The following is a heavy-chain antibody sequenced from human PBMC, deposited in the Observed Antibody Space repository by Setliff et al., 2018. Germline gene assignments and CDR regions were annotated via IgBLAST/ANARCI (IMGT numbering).Heavy chain of an antibody. CDR3: ARGLIAYASWYPNKHTYYYYMDV. D-gene: IGHD6-13*01. V-gene: IGHV1-69*05. CDR2: IIPIFGTA. CDR1: GGTFRNYG. Sequence: SVKVSCKASGGTFRNYGISWVRQAPGQGLDWMGGIIPIFGTANYAQKFQGRVTITTDDSTNTAYMELRSLKSEDTATYFCARGLIAYASWYPNKHTYYYYMDVWGKGTTVTVSS. J-gene: IGHJ6*03.